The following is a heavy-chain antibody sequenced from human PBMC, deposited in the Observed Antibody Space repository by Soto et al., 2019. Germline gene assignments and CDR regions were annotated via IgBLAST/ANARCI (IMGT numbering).Heavy chain of an antibody. D-gene: IGHD6-13*01. V-gene: IGHV3-9*01. Sequence: QAGGSLRLSCAASGLTFDDYAMHWVRQAPGKGLEWVSGISWNSGSIGYADSVKGRFTISRDNAKNSLYLQMNSLRAEDTALYYCAKAGVAAAGTFSLFDYWGQGTLVTVSS. J-gene: IGHJ4*02. CDR1: GLTFDDYA. CDR2: ISWNSGSI. CDR3: AKAGVAAAGTFSLFDY.